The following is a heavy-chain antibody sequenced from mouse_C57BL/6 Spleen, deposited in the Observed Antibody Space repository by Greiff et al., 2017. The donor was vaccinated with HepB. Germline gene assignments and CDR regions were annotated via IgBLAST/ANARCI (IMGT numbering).Heavy chain of an antibody. J-gene: IGHJ4*01. D-gene: IGHD1-1*01. V-gene: IGHV1-81*01. Sequence: VQLQQSGAELARPGASVKLSCKASGYTFTSYGISWVKQRTGQGLEWIGEIYPRSGNTYYNEKFKGKATLTADKSSSTAYMELRSLTSEDSAGYFCARMNIDYYGSSLYAMDYWGQGTSVTVSS. CDR1: GYTFTSYG. CDR3: ARMNIDYYGSSLYAMDY. CDR2: IYPRSGNT.